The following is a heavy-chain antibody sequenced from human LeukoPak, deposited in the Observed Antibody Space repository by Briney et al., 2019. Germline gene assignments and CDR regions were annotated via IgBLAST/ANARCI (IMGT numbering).Heavy chain of an antibody. CDR2: INHSGST. CDR1: GGSFSGYY. CDR3: ARLSRGNVLLWFGEFDTYYYYYYMDV. J-gene: IGHJ6*03. V-gene: IGHV4-34*01. Sequence: NPSETLSLTCAVYGGSFSGYYWSWIRQPPGKGLEWIGEINHSGSTNYNPSLKSRVTISVDTSKNQFSLKLSSVTAADTAVYYCARLSRGNVLLWFGEFDTYYYYYYMDVWGKGTTVTISS. D-gene: IGHD3-10*01.